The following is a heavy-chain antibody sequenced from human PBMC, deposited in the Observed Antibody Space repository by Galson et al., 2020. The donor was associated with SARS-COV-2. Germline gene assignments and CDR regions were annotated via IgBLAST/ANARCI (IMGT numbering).Heavy chain of an antibody. Sequence: SETLSLTCTVSGGSVSSGAYYWSWSRQPPGKGLEWIGYSGSTNHNPSLKSRITISVDRSKNQCSLNLSSVTAADTAVYYCARVPAYSYGYGYMDVWGKGTTIIVSS. V-gene: IGHV4-61*08. J-gene: IGHJ6*03. CDR2: SGST. CDR3: ARVPAYSYGYGYMDV. D-gene: IGHD5-18*01. CDR1: GGSVSSGAYY.